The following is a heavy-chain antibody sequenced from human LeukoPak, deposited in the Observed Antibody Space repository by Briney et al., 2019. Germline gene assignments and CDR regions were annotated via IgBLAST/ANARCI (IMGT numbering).Heavy chain of an antibody. D-gene: IGHD3-22*01. CDR3: ARDDYGGRGYC. Sequence: GGSLRLSCTASGFTFTDCGMNWFRQAPGQGLEWISYINSNSKSIYYADSVRGRFTISRDNVKNSLFLQMNSLRADDTAMYYCARDDYGGRGYCWGPGTLVTVSS. CDR1: GFTFTDCG. CDR2: INSNSKSI. V-gene: IGHV3-48*01. J-gene: IGHJ4*02.